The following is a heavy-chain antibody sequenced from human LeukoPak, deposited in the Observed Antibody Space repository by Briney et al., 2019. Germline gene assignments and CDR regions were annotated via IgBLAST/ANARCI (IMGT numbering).Heavy chain of an antibody. CDR1: GFSISSGHY. J-gene: IGHJ4*02. V-gene: IGHV4-38-2*01. D-gene: IGHD2-2*01. CDR3: ARLPYCSSTTCYSPYYFDY. Sequence: SETLSLTCGVSGFSISSGHYWGGTRQPPGEGVEGIGSIHHSGSTYYNPSLKSRVTISVNTSKNQFSLNLSSVTAADTAVYYCARLPYCSSTTCYSPYYFDYWGQGTLVTVSS. CDR2: IHHSGST.